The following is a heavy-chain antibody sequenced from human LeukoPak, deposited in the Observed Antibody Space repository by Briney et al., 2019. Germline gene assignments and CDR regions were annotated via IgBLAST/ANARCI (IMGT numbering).Heavy chain of an antibody. V-gene: IGHV3-21*01. CDR2: ISSSSSYI. CDR3: ARDRSIGLPSLYYYYMDV. J-gene: IGHJ6*03. CDR1: GFTFSSYS. Sequence: GGSLRLSCAASGFTFSSYSMNWVRQAPGKGLEWVSSISSSSSYIYYADSVKGRFTISRDNAKNSLYLQMNSLRAEDTAVYYCARDRSIGLPSLYYYYMDVWGKGTTVTVSS. D-gene: IGHD5-12*01.